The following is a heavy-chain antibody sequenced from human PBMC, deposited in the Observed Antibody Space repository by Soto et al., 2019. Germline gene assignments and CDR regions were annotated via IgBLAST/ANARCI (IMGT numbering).Heavy chain of an antibody. CDR1: GGTFNSYA. V-gene: IGHV1-69*12. D-gene: IGHD1-1*01. CDR3: ARGIVTGSEYNYYYYGMDV. Sequence: QVQLVQSGAEVKMPGSSVKVSCKASGGTFNSYAIDWVRQAPGQGLEWMGGITPIFGTTNYPQKLQGRVKLTADESTRTAYMEPSTLRSEDTAVYYCARGIVTGSEYNYYYYGMDVWGQGTTVTVSS. J-gene: IGHJ6*02. CDR2: ITPIFGTT.